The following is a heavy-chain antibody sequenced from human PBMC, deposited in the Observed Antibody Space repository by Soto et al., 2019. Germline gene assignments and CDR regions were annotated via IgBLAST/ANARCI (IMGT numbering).Heavy chain of an antibody. CDR2: IIPIFGTA. V-gene: IGHV1-69*01. CDR1: GGTFSSYA. D-gene: IGHD3-22*01. CDR3: ARKGYDSSGYACYYYGMDV. Sequence: QVQLVQSGAEVKKPGSSVRVSCKASGGTFSSYAISWVRQAPGQGLEWMGGIIPIFGTANYAQKFQGRVTITADESTSTDDMERSSLRSEDTGVYYCARKGYDSSGYACYYYGMDVWGQGTTVTASS. J-gene: IGHJ6*02.